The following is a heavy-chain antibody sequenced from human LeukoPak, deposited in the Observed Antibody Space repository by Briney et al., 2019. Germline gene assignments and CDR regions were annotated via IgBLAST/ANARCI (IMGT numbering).Heavy chain of an antibody. V-gene: IGHV4-59*01. J-gene: IGHJ4*02. CDR1: GGSISSYY. D-gene: IGHD1-1*01. Sequence: SETLSLTYTVSGGSISSYYWSWIRQPPGKGLEWIGYIYYSGYTNYNPSLKSRVTISVDTFKNQFSLKLSSVTAADTAVYYCARISNWNDGYFDYWGQGTLVFVSS. CDR3: ARISNWNDGYFDY. CDR2: IYYSGYT.